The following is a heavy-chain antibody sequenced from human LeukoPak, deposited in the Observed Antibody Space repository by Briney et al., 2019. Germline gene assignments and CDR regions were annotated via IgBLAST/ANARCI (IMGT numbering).Heavy chain of an antibody. D-gene: IGHD3-10*01. J-gene: IGHJ4*02. CDR3: ARGGISMVRGLIRVTHFDS. CDR1: RFTFRSYW. V-gene: IGHV3-7*01. CDR2: KKQGGSVK. Sequence: GGTLMQSCTASRFTFRSYWIGTVRQAPGKGVEWVPNKKQGGSVKYYVDSVKDRFTVSKDHARHSLFLQMNSLRSEDTAGYYCARGGISMVRGLIRVTHFDSWGQGTLATVSS.